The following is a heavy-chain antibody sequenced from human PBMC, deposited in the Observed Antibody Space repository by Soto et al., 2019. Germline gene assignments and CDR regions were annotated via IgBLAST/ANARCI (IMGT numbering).Heavy chain of an antibody. CDR1: GFTFDDYA. V-gene: IGHV3-9*01. D-gene: IGHD6-13*01. J-gene: IGHJ4*02. CDR3: AKPGSSIRKSFEY. Sequence: GVPPRLSCAPSGFTFDDYAKHWVRQAPGKGLEWVSGLSSNSGSIGYADSLKVRFTISRDNAKNSLYLQMHSLRAEDTALYYCAKPGSSIRKSFEYWGQGTLVPVSP. CDR2: LSSNSGSI.